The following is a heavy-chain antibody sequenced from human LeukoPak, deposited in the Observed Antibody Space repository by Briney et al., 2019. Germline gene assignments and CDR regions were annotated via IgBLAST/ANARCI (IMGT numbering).Heavy chain of an antibody. CDR2: IHPNNGDT. Sequence: ASVEVSCKASGYTFSGTGWYLSWLRQAPGQGLECMGWIHPNNGDTAYAQKFEGRVAMTRDTSISTAYMELRRLRPDDTGVYFCARDGPAQMVDLDYWGQGTLVTVSS. CDR3: ARDGPAQMVDLDY. CDR1: GYTFSGTGWY. V-gene: IGHV1-2*02. J-gene: IGHJ4*02. D-gene: IGHD3-10*01.